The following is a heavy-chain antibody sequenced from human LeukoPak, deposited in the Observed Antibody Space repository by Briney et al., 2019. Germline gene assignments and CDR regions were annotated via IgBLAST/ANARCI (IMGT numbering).Heavy chain of an antibody. CDR1: GFTFSRLA. D-gene: IGHD3-22*01. CDR3: AKDHESDGYPCLDH. CDR2: ISASGP. V-gene: IGHV3-23*01. Sequence: GGSLRLSCAASGFTFSRLAMTWVRQAPGKGLEWFSTISASGPYYADAVRGRFTISRDNSRNTLSLQMDSLRAEDTAVYYCAKDHESDGYPCLDHWGLGTLVTVSS. J-gene: IGHJ4*02.